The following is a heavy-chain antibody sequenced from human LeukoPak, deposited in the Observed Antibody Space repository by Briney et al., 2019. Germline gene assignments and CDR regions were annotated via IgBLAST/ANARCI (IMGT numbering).Heavy chain of an antibody. J-gene: IGHJ4*02. Sequence: GGSLRLSCAASGFIFSFYCMHWVRQAPGKGQMWVSRICPDGTGISYADSVKARFTTSRDNAKNTVYLQMNSLREEDTAVYYCVRDFRSADYWGQGTLVTVSS. CDR3: VRDFRSADY. CDR2: ICPDGTGI. CDR1: GFIFSFYC. V-gene: IGHV3-74*01.